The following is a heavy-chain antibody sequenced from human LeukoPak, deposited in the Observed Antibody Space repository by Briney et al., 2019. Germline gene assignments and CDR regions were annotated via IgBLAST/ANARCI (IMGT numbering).Heavy chain of an antibody. J-gene: IGHJ4*02. CDR1: GDSISSDY. CDR3: ARRRLLWFGELSSGYFDY. V-gene: IGHV4-59*12. D-gene: IGHD3-10*01. Sequence: SETLSLTCAVSGDSISSDYWSWVRQPPGKGLEWIGFMHYRGNTNSNPSLRSRVTISMDTSKNQFSLKMSSVTAADTAVYYCARRRLLWFGELSSGYFDYWGQGTLVTVSS. CDR2: MHYRGNT.